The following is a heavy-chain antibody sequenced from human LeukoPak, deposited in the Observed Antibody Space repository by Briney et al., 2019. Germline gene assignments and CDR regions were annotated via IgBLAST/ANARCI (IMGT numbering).Heavy chain of an antibody. CDR3: ARGGYCSSTSCSHYYYYTLDV. CDR2: INSDGSST. V-gene: IGHV3-74*01. D-gene: IGHD2-2*01. Sequence: GGSLRLSCAASGFTFSSYWMHWVRQAPGKGLVWVSRINSDGSSTSYADSVKGRFTISRDNAKNTLYLQMNSLRAEDTAVYYCARGGYCSSTSCSHYYYYTLDVWGQGTTVTVS. J-gene: IGHJ6*02. CDR1: GFTFSSYW.